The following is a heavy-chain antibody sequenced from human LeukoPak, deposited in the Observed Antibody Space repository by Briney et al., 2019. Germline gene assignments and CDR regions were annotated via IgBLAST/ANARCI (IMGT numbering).Heavy chain of an antibody. CDR3: ARDRTLSLVRGDGMDV. D-gene: IGHD3-10*01. Sequence: GGSLRLSCAASGFSFSTFWMTWVRQAPGKGLEWVAGIKEDGSEKHYLDSVKGRFTMSRDNAANSLYLQMSSLRAEDTAVYYCARDRTLSLVRGDGMDVWGKGTTVTISS. J-gene: IGHJ6*03. CDR2: IKEDGSEK. V-gene: IGHV3-7*03. CDR1: GFSFSTFW.